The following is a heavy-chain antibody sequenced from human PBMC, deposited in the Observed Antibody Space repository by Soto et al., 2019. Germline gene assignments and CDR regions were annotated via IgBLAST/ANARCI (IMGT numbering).Heavy chain of an antibody. CDR1: GFTFSSYA. CDR2: IRGSGGST. D-gene: IGHD2-21*02. CDR3: AKVPGANFGGNSSDY. Sequence: EVQLLDSGGGLVQPGGSLRLSCAASGFTFSSYAMSWVRQAPGKGLEWVSAIRGSGGSTYYADSVKGRFTISRDNSKNPLYLQMNSLRAEDTAVYYCAKVPGANFGGNSSDYWGQGTLVTVSS. V-gene: IGHV3-23*01. J-gene: IGHJ4*02.